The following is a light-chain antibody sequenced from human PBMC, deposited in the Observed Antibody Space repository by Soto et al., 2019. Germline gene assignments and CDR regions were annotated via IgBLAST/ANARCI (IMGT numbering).Light chain of an antibody. CDR3: AAWDDSLKAI. Sequence: QSVLTQPPSTSGTPGQRVTISCSGSSSNIGTNTVSWYQQLPGTAPKLLIYSSYQRPSGVPDRFSGSQSGTSASLAISGLQSDDEADYYCAAWDDSLKAIFGGGTQLTVL. J-gene: IGLJ7*01. V-gene: IGLV1-44*01. CDR2: SSY. CDR1: SSNIGTNT.